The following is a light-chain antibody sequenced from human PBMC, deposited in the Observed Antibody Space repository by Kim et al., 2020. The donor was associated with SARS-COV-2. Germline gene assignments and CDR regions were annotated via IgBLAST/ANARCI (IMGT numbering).Light chain of an antibody. J-gene: IGKJ1*01. CDR3: QQYSISPRT. CDR2: RTS. CDR1: ESLSGNY. V-gene: IGKV3-20*01. Sequence: SPGERATLSCRTSESLSGNYLAWYQQKPGQAPRLLIYRTSNRAAGIPDRFTGRGSGTDFTLTISRLEPEDFAVYYCQQYSISPRTFGQGTKVDIK.